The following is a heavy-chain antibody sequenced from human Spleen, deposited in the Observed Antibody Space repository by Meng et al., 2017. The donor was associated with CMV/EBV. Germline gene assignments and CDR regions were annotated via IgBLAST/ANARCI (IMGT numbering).Heavy chain of an antibody. CDR1: GFTFSNYG. CDR3: ARLVGGKYFQH. Sequence: LSCVASGFTFSNYGMHWVRQAPGKGLEWVAVIWSDGSNKYYADSVKGRFTISRDNSDNTLYLQMNSLRAEDTAVYYCARLVGGKYFQHWGQGTLVTVSS. D-gene: IGHD1-26*01. CDR2: IWSDGSNK. V-gene: IGHV3-33*01. J-gene: IGHJ1*01.